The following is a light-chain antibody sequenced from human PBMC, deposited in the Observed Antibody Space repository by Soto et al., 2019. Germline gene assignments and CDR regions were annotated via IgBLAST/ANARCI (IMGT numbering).Light chain of an antibody. CDR2: GAS. Sequence: EIVMTQSPATLSVSPGERATLSCRASQSVSSNLAWYQQKPVQAPRLLIYGASTSATCIPARFSGSGSGTEFTLTISSRQSEDFAVYYCQQYNNWPPWTFGQGTKVEIK. J-gene: IGKJ1*01. V-gene: IGKV3-15*01. CDR3: QQYNNWPPWT. CDR1: QSVSSN.